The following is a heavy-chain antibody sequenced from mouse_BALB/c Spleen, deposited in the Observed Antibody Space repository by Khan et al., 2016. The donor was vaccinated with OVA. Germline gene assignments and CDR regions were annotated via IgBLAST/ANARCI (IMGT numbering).Heavy chain of an antibody. Sequence: VQLQQSGAELAKPGASVKMSCKASGYTLIHSCILWVKQRPGQGLEWIGYINPSTGYTEYNQNFKDKATLPAAKSSRKASIQLSSLTYEDSAVYYCARSVLQCDFDYWGQGTTLTGSS. CDR2: INPSTGYT. D-gene: IGHD6-1*01. V-gene: IGHV1-7*01. J-gene: IGHJ2*01. CDR1: GYTLIHSC. CDR3: ARSVLQCDFDY.